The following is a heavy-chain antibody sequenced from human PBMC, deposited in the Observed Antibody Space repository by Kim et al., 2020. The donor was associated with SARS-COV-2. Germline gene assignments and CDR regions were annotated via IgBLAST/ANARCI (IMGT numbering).Heavy chain of an antibody. CDR3: ARDYSSSSGLDS. D-gene: IGHD6-6*01. CDR1: GFTFTDYS. V-gene: IGHV3-48*01. J-gene: IGHJ4*02. Sequence: GGSLRLSCVASGFTFTDYSMHWVRQAPGKGLEWVSYIDSSSSSIFYADSVKGRLTVSRNNAKSSLYLQMNGLRADDTAVYYCARDYSSSSGLDSWGQGTLVLVSS. CDR2: IDSSSSSI.